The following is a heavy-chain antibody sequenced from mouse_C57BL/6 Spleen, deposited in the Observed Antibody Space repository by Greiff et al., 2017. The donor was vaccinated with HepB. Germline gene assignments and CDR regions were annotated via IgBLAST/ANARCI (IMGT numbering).Heavy chain of an antibody. J-gene: IGHJ2*01. V-gene: IGHV1-26*01. CDR2: INPNNGGT. CDR1: GYTFTDYY. D-gene: IGHD1-1*01. CDR3: AREDITTVVAEYYFDY. Sequence: EVQLQQSGPELVKPGASVKISCKASGYTFTDYYMNWVKQSHGKSLEWIGDINPNNGGTSYNQKFKGKATLTVDKSSSTAYMELRSLTSEDSAVYYCAREDITTVVAEYYFDYWGQGTTLTVSS.